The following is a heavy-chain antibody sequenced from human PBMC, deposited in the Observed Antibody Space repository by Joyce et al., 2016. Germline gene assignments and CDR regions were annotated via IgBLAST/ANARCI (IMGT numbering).Heavy chain of an antibody. D-gene: IGHD5/OR15-5a*01. CDR1: GYDFNNYW. V-gene: IGHV5-51*01. J-gene: IGHJ5*02. CDR3: ARRAWTCTLLKCHLDT. Sequence: EVQLVQSGAEVKKPGESLKISCKASGYDFNNYWIVWVRQMPGKSLEWMGITWPGDSDTRYNPAFQGQVTISVDKTQTTAYLQWNNVTASDTAKYYCARRAWTCTLLKCHLDTWGQGTQVTVSS. CDR2: TWPGDSDT.